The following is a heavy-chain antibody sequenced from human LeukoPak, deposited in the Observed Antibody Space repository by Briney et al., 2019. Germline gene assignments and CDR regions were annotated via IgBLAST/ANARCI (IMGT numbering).Heavy chain of an antibody. CDR3: ARVLLGGSGTYLDAFDI. J-gene: IGHJ3*02. CDR2: ISSSSSYI. V-gene: IGHV3-21*01. Sequence: GGSLRLSCAASGFTFSSYSMNWVRQAPGKGLEWVSSISSSSSYIYYADSVKGRFTISRDNAKNSLYLQLNSLRAEDTAVYYCARVLLGGSGTYLDAFDIWGQGTMVTVSS. CDR1: GFTFSSYS. D-gene: IGHD3-10*01.